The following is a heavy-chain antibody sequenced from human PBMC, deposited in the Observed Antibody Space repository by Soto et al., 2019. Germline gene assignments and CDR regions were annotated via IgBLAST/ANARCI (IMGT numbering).Heavy chain of an antibody. CDR2: ISGSGGST. CDR1: GVTFSSYA. CDR3: AKAPHGDLTYYFDY. V-gene: IGHV3-23*01. D-gene: IGHD4-17*01. Sequence: WGCLRLSCAASGVTFSSYAMSWVRQAPGKGLEWVSSISGSGGSTYYADSVKGRFTISRDNSKNTLYLQMNSLRAEDTAVYYCAKAPHGDLTYYFDYWGQGTLVTVSS. J-gene: IGHJ4*02.